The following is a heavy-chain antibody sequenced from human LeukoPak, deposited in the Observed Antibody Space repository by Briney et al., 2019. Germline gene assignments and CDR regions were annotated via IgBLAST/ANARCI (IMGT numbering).Heavy chain of an antibody. CDR3: ARTLWFGELSNWFDP. D-gene: IGHD3-10*01. Sequence: ASAKVSCKASGYTFTGYYMHWVRQAPGQGLEWMGWINPNSGGTNYAQKFQGRVTMTRDTSISTAYMELSRLRSDDTAVYYCARTLWFGELSNWFDPWGQGTLVTVSS. V-gene: IGHV1-2*02. CDR2: INPNSGGT. CDR1: GYTFTGYY. J-gene: IGHJ5*02.